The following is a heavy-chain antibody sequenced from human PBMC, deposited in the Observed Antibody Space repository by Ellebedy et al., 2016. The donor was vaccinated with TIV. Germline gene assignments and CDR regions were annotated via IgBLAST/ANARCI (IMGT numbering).Heavy chain of an antibody. V-gene: IGHV1-2*04. CDR2: INPLTGGT. CDR1: GIPFIGYN. D-gene: IGHD4-23*01. CDR3: ARVGGGGHPPWGAFDV. J-gene: IGHJ3*01. Sequence: ASVKVSXXASGIPFIGYNIHWVRQAPGQGLEWMGWINPLTGGTVYAQKFGGLITLTRDTSTTTAHLELTSLTSDDTAVYFCARVGGGGHPPWGAFDVWGQGTSVTVAS.